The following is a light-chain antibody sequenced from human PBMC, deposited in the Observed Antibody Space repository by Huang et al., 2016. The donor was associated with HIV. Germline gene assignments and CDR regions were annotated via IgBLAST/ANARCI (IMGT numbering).Light chain of an antibody. CDR2: AAS. J-gene: IGKJ1*01. Sequence: DIQMTQSPSSLSASVGDRVTITCRASQSINTYLNWYQQKPGKAPKLLIYAASSLQSGVPSRFSGGGSVTDFTLTINSLQPEDFATYYCQQSYNTPWTFGQGTNVEI. V-gene: IGKV1-39*01. CDR3: QQSYNTPWT. CDR1: QSINTY.